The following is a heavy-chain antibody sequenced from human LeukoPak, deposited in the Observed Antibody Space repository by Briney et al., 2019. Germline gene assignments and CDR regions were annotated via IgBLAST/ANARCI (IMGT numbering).Heavy chain of an antibody. D-gene: IGHD3-10*01. CDR1: GYTFTGYY. CDR2: INPNSGGT. Sequence: ASVKVSCKASGYTFTGYYMHWVRQAPGQGLEWMGWINPNSGGTNYAQKFQGRVTMTRDTSISTAYMELSRLRSDDMAVYYCARGYGSGSYGYYYYYMDVWGKGTTVTVSS. CDR3: ARGYGSGSYGYYYYYMDV. V-gene: IGHV1-2*02. J-gene: IGHJ6*03.